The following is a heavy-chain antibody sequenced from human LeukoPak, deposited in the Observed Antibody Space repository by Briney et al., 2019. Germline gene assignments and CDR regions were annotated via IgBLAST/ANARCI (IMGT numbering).Heavy chain of an antibody. Sequence: SVKVSCKASGGTFSSYAISWVRQAPGQGLEWMGRIIPILGIANYAQKFQGRVTITADKSTSTAYMELSGLRSEDTAVYYCARDPRMGAVAGPFDYWGQGTLVTVSS. J-gene: IGHJ4*02. CDR2: IIPILGIA. V-gene: IGHV1-69*04. CDR3: ARDPRMGAVAGPFDY. D-gene: IGHD6-19*01. CDR1: GGTFSSYA.